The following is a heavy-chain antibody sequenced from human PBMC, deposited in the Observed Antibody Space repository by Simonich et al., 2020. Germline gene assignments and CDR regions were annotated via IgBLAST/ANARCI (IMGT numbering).Heavy chain of an antibody. D-gene: IGHD1-7*01. V-gene: IGHV4-34*01. Sequence: QVQLQQWGAGLLKPSETLSLTCAVYGGSFSGYYWGWIRKPPRKWLEWIVEINHSGSTNYNPSLKSRVTISVDTSTTQFSLKLSSVTAADTAVYYCARLSSRSDSFDIWGQGTLVTVSS. CDR3: ARLSSRSDSFDI. CDR1: GGSFSGYY. CDR2: INHSGST. J-gene: IGHJ3*02.